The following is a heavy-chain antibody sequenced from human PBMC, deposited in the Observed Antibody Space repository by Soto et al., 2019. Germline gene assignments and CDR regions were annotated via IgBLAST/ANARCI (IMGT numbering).Heavy chain of an antibody. CDR3: AKDIFGGVVPAAISVP. D-gene: IGHD2-2*02. J-gene: IGHJ5*02. CDR2: ISSDGNNK. Sequence: GGSLRLSCAASGFIFSNFGMHWVRQAPGKGLEWVALISSDGNNKYYAGSVKGRFTISRDNSKNTLYLQMTSLRADDTAVYYCAKDIFGGVVPAAISVPWGQGPLVLVSS. V-gene: IGHV3-30*18. CDR1: GFIFSNFG.